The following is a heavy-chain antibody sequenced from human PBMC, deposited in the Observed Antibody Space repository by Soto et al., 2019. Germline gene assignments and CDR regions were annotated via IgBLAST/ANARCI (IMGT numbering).Heavy chain of an antibody. D-gene: IGHD2-15*01. CDR1: GGSISSYY. J-gene: IGHJ6*03. CDR2: IYYSGST. V-gene: IGHV4-59*01. Sequence: SETLSLTCAVSGGSISSYYWSWIRQPPGKGLEWIGYIYYSGSTNYNPSLKSRVTISVDTSKNQFSLKLSSVTAADTAVYYCARCFRYCSGGSCYADYYYYMDVWGKGTTVTVSS. CDR3: ARCFRYCSGGSCYADYYYYMDV.